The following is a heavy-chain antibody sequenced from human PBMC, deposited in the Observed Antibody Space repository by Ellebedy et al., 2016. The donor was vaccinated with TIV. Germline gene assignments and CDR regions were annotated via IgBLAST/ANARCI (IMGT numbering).Heavy chain of an antibody. J-gene: IGHJ3*01. D-gene: IGHD3-3*01. CDR1: GFTFSSYY. Sequence: GESLKISCAASGFTFSSYYMHWVRQAPGKGLVWVSHISSDGSHINYADSVKGRFTIYRDNAKNTLYLQMNSLRAEDTAVYYCAREWSAFDLWGQGTMVTVSS. CDR2: ISSDGSHI. V-gene: IGHV3-74*01. CDR3: AREWSAFDL.